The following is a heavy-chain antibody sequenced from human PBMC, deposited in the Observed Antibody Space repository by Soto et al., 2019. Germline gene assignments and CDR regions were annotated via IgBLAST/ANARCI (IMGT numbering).Heavy chain of an antibody. CDR2: IYPGDSDT. J-gene: IGHJ4*02. D-gene: IGHD2-2*01. CDR3: ARLYQPLRGHFDY. Sequence: GECLKISCKGSVYSFTSYWIGWVRQMPGKGLEWMGIIYPGDSDTRYSPSFQGQVTISADKSISTAYLQWSSLKASDTAMYYCARLYQPLRGHFDYWGQGTLVTVSS. CDR1: VYSFTSYW. V-gene: IGHV5-51*01.